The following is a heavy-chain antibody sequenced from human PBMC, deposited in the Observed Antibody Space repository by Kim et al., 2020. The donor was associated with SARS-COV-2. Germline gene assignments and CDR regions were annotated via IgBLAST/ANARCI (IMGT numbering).Heavy chain of an antibody. V-gene: IGHV3-30*04. CDR1: GFTFSSYA. CDR3: ARDSNHGGAYSLLWFGDPIDY. Sequence: GGSLRLSCAASGFTFSSYAMHWVRQAPGKGLEWVAVISYDGSNKYYADSVKGRFTISRDNSKNTLYLQMNSLRAEDTAVYYCARDSNHGGAYSLLWFGDPIDYWGQGTLVTVSS. D-gene: IGHD3-10*01. CDR2: ISYDGSNK. J-gene: IGHJ4*02.